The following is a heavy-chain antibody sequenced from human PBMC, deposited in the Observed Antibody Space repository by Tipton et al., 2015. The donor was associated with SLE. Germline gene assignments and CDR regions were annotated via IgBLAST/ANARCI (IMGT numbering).Heavy chain of an antibody. CDR2: MYYSGNT. CDR3: ARHGTDYYDSSGYYYQ. Sequence: LSLTCTVSGASVRSSDYYWGWIRQPPGKGLEWIGSMYYSGNTYYNPSLRSRVTLSVDTSKNQFSLKLSSVTAADTAVYYCARHGTDYYDSSGYYYQWGQGTLVTVSS. J-gene: IGHJ4*02. V-gene: IGHV4-39*01. CDR1: GASVRSSDYY. D-gene: IGHD3-22*01.